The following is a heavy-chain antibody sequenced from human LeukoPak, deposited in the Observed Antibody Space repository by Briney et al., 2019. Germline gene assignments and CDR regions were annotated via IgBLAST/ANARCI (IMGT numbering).Heavy chain of an antibody. CDR2: ISSSSSTM. CDR1: GFTLSTYS. Sequence: PGGSLRLSCEASGFTLSTYSMNWVRQAPGKGLEWISYISSSSSTMYYADSVKGRFTISRDNAKNSLFLQLNILRVDDTAVYYCARGPNSNWSGLDFWGQGTLLTVSS. V-gene: IGHV3-48*01. D-gene: IGHD6-6*01. CDR3: ARGPNSNWSGLDF. J-gene: IGHJ4*02.